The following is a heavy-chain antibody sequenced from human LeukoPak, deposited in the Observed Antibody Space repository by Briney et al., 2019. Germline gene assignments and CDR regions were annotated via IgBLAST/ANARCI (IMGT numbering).Heavy chain of an antibody. D-gene: IGHD2-2*01. CDR1: GFTFSGSA. V-gene: IGHV3-73*01. CDR2: IRSKANSYAT. Sequence: PGGSLKLSCAASGFTFSGSAMNWVRQASGKGLEWVGRIRSKANSYATAYAASVKGRFTISRDDSKNTAYLQMNSLKTEDTAVYYCTSIYCSSTSCYCYWGQGTLVTVSS. CDR3: TSIYCSSTSCYCY. J-gene: IGHJ4*02.